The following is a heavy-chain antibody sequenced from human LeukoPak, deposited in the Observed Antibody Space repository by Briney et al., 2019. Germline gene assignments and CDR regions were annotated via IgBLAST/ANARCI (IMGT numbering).Heavy chain of an antibody. J-gene: IGHJ6*02. CDR3: ARVAPPWYYYGMDV. CDR2: IGTAGDT. V-gene: IGHV3-13*04. CDR1: GFTFSSYD. Sequence: PGGSLRLSCAASGFTFSSYDMHWVRQATGKGLEWVSAIGTAGDTYYPGSVKGRFTISRENAKNSLYLQMNSLRAGDTAVYYCARVAPPWYYYGMDVWGQGTTVTVS.